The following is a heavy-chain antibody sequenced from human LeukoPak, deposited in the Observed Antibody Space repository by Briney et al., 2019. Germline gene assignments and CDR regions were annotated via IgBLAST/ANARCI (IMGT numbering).Heavy chain of an antibody. Sequence: GASVKVSCKASGYTFTSYDINWVRQATGQGLEWMGWMNPNSGNTGYAQKFQGRVTMTRNTSISTAYMELSSLRSEDTAVYYCARGRAAAGPYYFDYWGQGTLVTVSP. J-gene: IGHJ4*02. V-gene: IGHV1-8*01. CDR3: ARGRAAAGPYYFDY. CDR2: MNPNSGNT. D-gene: IGHD6-13*01. CDR1: GYTFTSYD.